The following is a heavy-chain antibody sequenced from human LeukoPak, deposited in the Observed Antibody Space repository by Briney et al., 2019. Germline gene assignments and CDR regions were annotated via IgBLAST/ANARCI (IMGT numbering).Heavy chain of an antibody. V-gene: IGHV3-7*04. J-gene: IGHJ4*02. CDR2: IKQDGSKK. D-gene: IGHD5-24*01. CDR1: GFPFSSYW. CDR3: TRVGYIDEGVDY. Sequence: GGSLRLSCVASGFPFSSYWMTWVRQAPGKGLEWVANIKQDGSKKPYVDSVKGRFTISRDNAKNSLYLQMNSLRAEDTAIYYCTRVGYIDEGVDYWGQGTLVTVSS.